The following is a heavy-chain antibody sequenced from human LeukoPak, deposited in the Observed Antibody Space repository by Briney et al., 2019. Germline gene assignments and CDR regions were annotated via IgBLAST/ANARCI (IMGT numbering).Heavy chain of an antibody. V-gene: IGHV3-9*01. D-gene: IGHD3-10*01. Sequence: GGSLRLSCAASGFTFDDYAMHWVRQAPGKGLEWVSGISWNSGSIGYADSVKGRFTISRDNAKNSLYLQMNSLRAEDTALYYCAKGGYYGSGSYFDYWGQGTLVTVSS. CDR3: AKGGYYGSGSYFDY. CDR2: ISWNSGSI. J-gene: IGHJ4*02. CDR1: GFTFDDYA.